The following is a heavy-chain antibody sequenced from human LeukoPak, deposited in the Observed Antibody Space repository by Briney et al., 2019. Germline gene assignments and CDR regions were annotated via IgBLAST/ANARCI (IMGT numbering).Heavy chain of an antibody. CDR2: IKTDGSTI. V-gene: IGHV3-74*01. CDR3: ARVGQGEWFFDL. Sequence: GGSLRLSCAASGFIFSNYWMHWVRQAPGKGLVWVSHIKTDGSTITYADSVKGRFTISRDNAMNTLYLQMNSLGAEDTAVYYCARVGQGEWFFDLWGRGTLVTVSS. D-gene: IGHD1-26*01. CDR1: GFIFSNYW. J-gene: IGHJ2*01.